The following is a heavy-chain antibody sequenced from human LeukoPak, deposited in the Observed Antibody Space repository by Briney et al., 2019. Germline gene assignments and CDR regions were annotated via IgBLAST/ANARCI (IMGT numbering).Heavy chain of an antibody. CDR1: GFTFRTYA. CDR3: AKDGIDSGDPNGFDP. CDR2: TGSNGVT. V-gene: IGHV3-23*01. Sequence: GGSLRLSCTGSGFTFRTYAFSWVRQAPGKGLEWVSATGSNGVTYYADSVKGRFTISRDNSKNALYLQMNGLRADDTAVYYCAKDGIDSGDPNGFDPWGQGTLVTVSS. D-gene: IGHD3-10*01. J-gene: IGHJ5*02.